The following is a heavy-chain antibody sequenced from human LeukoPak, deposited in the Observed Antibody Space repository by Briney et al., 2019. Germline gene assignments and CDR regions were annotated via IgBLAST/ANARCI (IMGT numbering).Heavy chain of an antibody. Sequence: ASVKVSCKASGYTFTGYYMHWVRQAPGQGLEWMGWINPNSGGTNYAQKFQGRVTTTRDTSISTAYMELSRLRSDDTAVYYCARAPRIAVAGTLKYNWFDPWGQGTLVTVSS. CDR1: GYTFTGYY. CDR3: ARAPRIAVAGTLKYNWFDP. CDR2: INPNSGGT. D-gene: IGHD6-19*01. V-gene: IGHV1-2*02. J-gene: IGHJ5*02.